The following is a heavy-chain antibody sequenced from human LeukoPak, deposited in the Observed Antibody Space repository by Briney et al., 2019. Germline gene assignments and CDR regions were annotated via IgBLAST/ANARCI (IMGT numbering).Heavy chain of an antibody. CDR2: IYYSGST. CDR3: ARGFGREWLLWSYFDY. J-gene: IGHJ4*02. V-gene: IGHV4-39*01. Sequence: PSETLSLTCTVSVGSISSSSYYWGWIRQPPGKGREWIGSIYYSGSTYYNPSLKSRVTISVDTSKNQFSLKLSSVTAADTAVYYCARGFGREWLLWSYFDYWGQGTLVTVSS. CDR1: VGSISSSSYY. D-gene: IGHD3-3*01.